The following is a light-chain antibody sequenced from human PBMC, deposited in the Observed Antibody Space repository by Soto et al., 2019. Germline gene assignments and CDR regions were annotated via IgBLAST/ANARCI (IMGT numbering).Light chain of an antibody. J-gene: IGKJ1*01. CDR3: QQYHGYSRT. CDR1: QTISDS. V-gene: IGKV1-5*01. CDR2: DVS. Sequence: DIQMTQYPSALSASVGDRVTTTGLASQTISDSLAWYQQKPGKAPDLLISDVSSLERGVASRFSGSGSGTEFTLTISSMQPDDFATYYCQQYHGYSRTVGQGTKVEIK.